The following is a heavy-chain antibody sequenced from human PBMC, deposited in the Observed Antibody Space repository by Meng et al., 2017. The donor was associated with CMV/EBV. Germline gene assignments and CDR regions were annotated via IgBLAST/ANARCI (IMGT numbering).Heavy chain of an antibody. V-gene: IGHV4-34*01. CDR3: ARDRWVSSWGYYYGMDV. J-gene: IGHJ6*02. Sequence: GSLRLSCAVYGGSFSGYYWSWIRQPPGKGLEWIGEINHSGSTNYNPSLKSRVTISVDTSKNQFFLKLSSVTAADTAVYYCARDRWVSSWGYYYGMDVWGQGTTVTVSS. D-gene: IGHD6-13*01. CDR1: GGSFSGYY. CDR2: INHSGST.